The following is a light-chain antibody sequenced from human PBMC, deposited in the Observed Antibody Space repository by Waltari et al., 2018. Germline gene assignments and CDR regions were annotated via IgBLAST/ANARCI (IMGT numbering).Light chain of an antibody. CDR2: SNN. J-gene: IGLJ1*01. CDR1: SSNIGSNT. Sequence: QSVLTQPPSASGTPGQRVTISCSGSSSNIGSNTVNWYQQLPGTAPKLRIYSNNQRPSGVPDRFSGSKSGTSASLAISGLQSEDEADYYCAAWDDSLNAPYVFGTGTKVTVL. CDR3: AAWDDSLNAPYV. V-gene: IGLV1-44*01.